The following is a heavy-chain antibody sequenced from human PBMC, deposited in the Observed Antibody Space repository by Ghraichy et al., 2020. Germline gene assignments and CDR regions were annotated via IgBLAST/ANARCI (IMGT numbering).Heavy chain of an antibody. J-gene: IGHJ4*01. CDR3: ASFRTTNDY. D-gene: IGHD4-11*01. Sequence: GGSLRLSRAATGFTLSDHYIDWVRQAPGNWLEWFGRSRNKANGYTTEYAASVKGRFTISRDDSKNSLYLQMKSLITDDTAVYYCASFRTTNDYWGQGTLVTVSS. V-gene: IGHV3-72*01. CDR2: SRNKANGYTT. CDR1: GFTLSDHY.